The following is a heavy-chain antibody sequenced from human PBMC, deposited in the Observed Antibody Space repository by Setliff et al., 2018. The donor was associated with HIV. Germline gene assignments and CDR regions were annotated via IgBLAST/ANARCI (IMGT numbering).Heavy chain of an antibody. V-gene: IGHV3-33*08. D-gene: IGHD3-10*02. CDR2: IWYDGSNK. Sequence: GGSLRLSCGASGFTFRTYWMHWVRQAPGKGLEWVAVIWYDGSNKYYADSVKGRFTISRDNSKNTLYLQMGSLRAEDMAVYYCARDDGVNYVYGTFDYCGQGTLVTVSS. J-gene: IGHJ4*02. CDR3: ARDDGVNYVYGTFDY. CDR1: GFTFRTYW.